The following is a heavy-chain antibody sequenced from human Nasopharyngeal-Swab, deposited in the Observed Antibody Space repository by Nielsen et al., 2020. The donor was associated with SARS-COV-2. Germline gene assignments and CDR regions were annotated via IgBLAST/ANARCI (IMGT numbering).Heavy chain of an antibody. Sequence: SGPTLVQPTETLTLICTVSGFSLSNARMGVSWIRQPPGKTLEWLAHIFSNDEKSYSTSLKSRLTISKDTSKSQVVLTMTNMDPVDTATYYCARLLGYCSSTSCYDYYYYYMDVWGKGTTVTVS. CDR1: GFSLSNARMG. J-gene: IGHJ6*03. CDR2: IFSNDEK. CDR3: ARLLGYCSSTSCYDYYYYYMDV. D-gene: IGHD2-2*01. V-gene: IGHV2-26*01.